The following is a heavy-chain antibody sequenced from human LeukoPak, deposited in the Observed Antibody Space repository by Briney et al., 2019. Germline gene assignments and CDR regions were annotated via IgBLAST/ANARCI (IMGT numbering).Heavy chain of an antibody. V-gene: IGHV4-34*01. D-gene: IGHD3-22*01. Sequence: PSETLSLTCAVYGGSFSGYYWSWIRQPPGKGLEWIGEINHSGSTNYNPSLKSRVTISVDTSKNQFSLKLSSVTAADTAVYYCARDDPYYYDRYYGMDVWGQGTTVTVS. J-gene: IGHJ6*02. CDR1: GGSFSGYY. CDR3: ARDDPYYYDRYYGMDV. CDR2: INHSGST.